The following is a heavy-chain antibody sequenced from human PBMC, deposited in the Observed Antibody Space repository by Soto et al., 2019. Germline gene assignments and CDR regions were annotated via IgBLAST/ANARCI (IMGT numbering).Heavy chain of an antibody. CDR2: IMSDGSGT. Sequence: EVQLVESGGGLVQPGGSLRLSCAASGFTFSSYWMHWVRQGPGEGLVWVSRIMSDGSGTTYADSVKGRFTISRDNAKNTLYLQMNSLRAEDMAVYHCARSRGSGGVEYNMDVWGQGTTVTVSS. D-gene: IGHD3-16*01. CDR3: ARSRGSGGVEYNMDV. J-gene: IGHJ6*02. V-gene: IGHV3-74*01. CDR1: GFTFSSYW.